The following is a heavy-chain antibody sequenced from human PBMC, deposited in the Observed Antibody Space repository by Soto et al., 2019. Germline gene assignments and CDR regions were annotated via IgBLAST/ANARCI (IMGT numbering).Heavy chain of an antibody. CDR2: IGGNGATT. V-gene: IGHV3-23*01. Sequence: PGGCLRLSCIASGFTFSTYAMSWVRQAPGKGLEWVSGIGGNGATTRYADSVKGRFTISRDNSKNTVYLQMNNLRVEDTAVYYCATTLYGGGDYWCRGTLVTVSS. D-gene: IGHD5-12*01. J-gene: IGHJ4*02. CDR3: ATTLYGGGDY. CDR1: GFTFSTYA.